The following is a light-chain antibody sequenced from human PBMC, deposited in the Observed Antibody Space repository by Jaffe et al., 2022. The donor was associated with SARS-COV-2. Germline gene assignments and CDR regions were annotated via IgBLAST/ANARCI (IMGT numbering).Light chain of an antibody. V-gene: IGLV2-14*03. CDR1: SSDVGGYDF. Sequence: QSALTQPASVSGSPGQSITISCTGTSSDVGGYDFVSWYQQHPGEAPKLMIYDVSNRPSGVSNRFSGSKSGNTASLTISGLQAEDEADYYCSSYTSYTTLGRVFGGGTKLTVL. CDR2: DVS. J-gene: IGLJ3*02. CDR3: SSYTSYTTLGRV.